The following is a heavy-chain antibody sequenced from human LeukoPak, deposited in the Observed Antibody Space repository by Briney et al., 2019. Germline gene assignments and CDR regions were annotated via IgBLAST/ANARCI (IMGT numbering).Heavy chain of an antibody. CDR2: INTNTGNP. V-gene: IGHV7-4-1*02. CDR1: GGTFKNYA. J-gene: IGHJ6*03. CDR3: ARSSYYFYFMDV. Sequence: ASVKVSCKSSGGTFKNYAISWVRQAPGQGLEWMGWINTNTGNPTYAQGFTGRFVFSLDTSVSTAYLQISSLKAEDTAVYYCARSSYYFYFMDVWGKGTTVTVSS.